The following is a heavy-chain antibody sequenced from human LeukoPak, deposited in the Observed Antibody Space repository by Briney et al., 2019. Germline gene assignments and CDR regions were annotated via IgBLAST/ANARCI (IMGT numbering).Heavy chain of an antibody. Sequence: GASVKVSFKASGYTFTGYYMHSVRQAPGQGLEWMGWINPNSGGTNYAQKFQGRVTMTRDTSISTAYMELSRLRSDDTAVYYCARDGVIVVTGNWFDPWGQGTLVTVSS. V-gene: IGHV1-2*02. J-gene: IGHJ5*02. CDR3: ARDGVIVVTGNWFDP. CDR2: INPNSGGT. D-gene: IGHD3-22*01. CDR1: GYTFTGYY.